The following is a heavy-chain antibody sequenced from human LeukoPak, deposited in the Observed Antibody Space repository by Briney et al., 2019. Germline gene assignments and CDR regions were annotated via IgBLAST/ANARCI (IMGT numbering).Heavy chain of an antibody. CDR2: ISGSGGST. Sequence: GGSLRLXCAASGFTFSSYAMSWVRQAPGKGLEWVSAISGSGGSTYYAASVKGRFTISRDNSKNTLYLQMNSLRAEDTAVYYCAKLYDILTNFDYWGQGTLVTVSS. CDR3: AKLYDILTNFDY. D-gene: IGHD3-9*01. V-gene: IGHV3-23*01. J-gene: IGHJ4*02. CDR1: GFTFSSYA.